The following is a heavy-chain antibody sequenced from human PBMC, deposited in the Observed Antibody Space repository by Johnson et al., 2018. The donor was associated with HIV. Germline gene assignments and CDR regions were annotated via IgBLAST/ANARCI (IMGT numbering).Heavy chain of an antibody. Sequence: VQLVESGGALVQPGGSLRLSCAASGFSVRSNYMSWVRQAPGKGLEWVSYISRSGSTIYYGDSVKGRFTISRDNSKNTLYLQMNSLRAEDTAVYYCAREYDAFDIWGQGTMVTVSS. J-gene: IGHJ3*02. CDR3: AREYDAFDI. CDR2: ISRSGSTI. V-gene: IGHV3-48*01. CDR1: GFSVRSNY.